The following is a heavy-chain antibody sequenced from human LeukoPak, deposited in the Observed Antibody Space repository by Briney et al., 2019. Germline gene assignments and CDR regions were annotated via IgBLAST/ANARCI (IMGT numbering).Heavy chain of an antibody. CDR3: ARASVHSSGWYVRPVNDAFDI. CDR2: IDTTSTYI. CDR1: GFTFSSYS. J-gene: IGHJ3*02. V-gene: IGHV3-21*01. D-gene: IGHD6-19*01. Sequence: PGGSLRLSCAASGFTFSSYSMAWVRQAPGKGLEWVSSIDTTSTYIFYGDSVKGRFTISRDNAKNSLYLQMNSLRAEDTAVYYCARASVHSSGWYVRPVNDAFDIWGQGTMVTVSS.